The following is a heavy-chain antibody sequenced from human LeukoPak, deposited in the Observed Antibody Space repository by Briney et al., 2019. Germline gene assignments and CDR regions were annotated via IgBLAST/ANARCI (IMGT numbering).Heavy chain of an antibody. D-gene: IGHD4-23*01. V-gene: IGHV3-30*02. Sequence: GGSLRLSCAASGFTFTTCAMHGVRQAPGKGLEWVAYIRYDGNNKNYADSVKGRFTISRDNSKDMLYLQMNSLRPEDTAVYYCAKGDDYGANTPHPKYNWFDPWGQGTLVTVSS. J-gene: IGHJ5*02. CDR1: GFTFTTCA. CDR3: AKGDDYGANTPHPKYNWFDP. CDR2: IRYDGNNK.